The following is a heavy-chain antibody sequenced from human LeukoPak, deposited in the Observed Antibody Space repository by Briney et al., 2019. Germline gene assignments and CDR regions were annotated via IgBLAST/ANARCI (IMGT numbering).Heavy chain of an antibody. CDR1: GGTFSSYA. V-gene: IGHV1-69*05. CDR2: IIPIFGTA. Sequence: ASVKVSCKASGGTFSSYAISWVRQAPGQGLEWMGGIIPIFGTANYAQKFQGRVTITTDESTSTAYMELSSLRSEDTAVYYCASGRFSSNGDYMDVWGKGTTVTVSS. J-gene: IGHJ6*03. CDR3: ASGRFSSNGDYMDV. D-gene: IGHD3-3*01.